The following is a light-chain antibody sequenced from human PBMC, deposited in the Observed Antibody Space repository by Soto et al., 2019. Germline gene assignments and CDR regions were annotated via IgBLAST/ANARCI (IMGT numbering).Light chain of an antibody. CDR3: SAFTARSPLV. J-gene: IGLJ3*02. CDR1: IPDVGAYNL. CDR2: GVR. V-gene: IGLV2-14*01. Sequence: QSALPQPASVSGSAGQSITISCSGTIPDVGAYNLVSWYQQHPGTAPKLIIYGVRNRPSGISPRFSGSRSGNTASLTISRLQSEDEGDYYCSAFTARSPLVFGGGTKLTVL.